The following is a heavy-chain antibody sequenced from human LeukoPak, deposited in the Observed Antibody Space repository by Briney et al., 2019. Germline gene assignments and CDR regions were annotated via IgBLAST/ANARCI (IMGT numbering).Heavy chain of an antibody. CDR1: GGSISSYY. D-gene: IGHD1-14*01. J-gene: IGHJ5*02. V-gene: IGHV4-59*01. Sequence: SETLSLTCTVSGGSISSYYWSWIRQPPGKGLEWIGYIYYSGSTNYNPSLKSRVTMSVDTSKNQFSLRLTSVTAADTAVYYCARAARSITSAVSWFDPWGQGTLVTVSS. CDR2: IYYSGST. CDR3: ARAARSITSAVSWFDP.